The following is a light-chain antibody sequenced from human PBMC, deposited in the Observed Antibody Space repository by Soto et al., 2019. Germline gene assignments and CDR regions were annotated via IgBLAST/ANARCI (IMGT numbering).Light chain of an antibody. Sequence: EIVLAQSPATLSLSPGEGATLSCRASQSVSNYLAWYQQKPGQAPRLLIYEASNRATGIPARFSGSGSGTDFTLTISSLEPEEFAVYHCQHRSTFGPGTKVDFK. J-gene: IGKJ3*01. CDR3: QHRST. V-gene: IGKV3-11*01. CDR1: QSVSNY. CDR2: EAS.